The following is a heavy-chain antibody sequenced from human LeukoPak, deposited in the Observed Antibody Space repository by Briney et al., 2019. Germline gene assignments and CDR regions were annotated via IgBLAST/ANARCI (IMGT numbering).Heavy chain of an antibody. J-gene: IGHJ6*03. CDR2: INPQSGCT. D-gene: IGHD6-6*01. V-gene: IGHV1-2*06. Sequence: GASVKVSCKASGYTFTGHYIQCVRQAPGQGLEWMGRINPQSGCTKYARNFQGRVTMTRDTSISTVYMELSRLRSDDTAAYYCARDLPYSSSSGPYSYYMDVWGKGTTVTVSS. CDR1: GYTFTGHY. CDR3: ARDLPYSSSSGPYSYYMDV.